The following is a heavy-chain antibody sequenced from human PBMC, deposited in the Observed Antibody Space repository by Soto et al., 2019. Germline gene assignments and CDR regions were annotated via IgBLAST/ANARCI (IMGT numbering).Heavy chain of an antibody. CDR3: ARGPYCSGGTCFGSQSAFDI. CDR2: ISYDGYNK. D-gene: IGHD2-15*01. J-gene: IGHJ3*02. CDR1: GFTFSSYA. Sequence: QVQLVESGGGVVQPGTSLRLSCAASGFTFSSYAMHWVRQAPGKGLEWVAVISYDGYNKYYADSVKGRFTISRDNSKNTLYLQMNSLRAEDTDVYYCARGPYCSGGTCFGSQSAFDIWGQGTMVTVSS. V-gene: IGHV3-30-3*01.